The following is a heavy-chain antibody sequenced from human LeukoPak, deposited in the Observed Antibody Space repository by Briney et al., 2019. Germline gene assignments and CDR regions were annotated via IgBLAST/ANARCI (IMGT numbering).Heavy chain of an antibody. D-gene: IGHD3-22*01. Sequence: PGGSLRLSCAASGFTFSSYEMNWVRQAPGKGLEWVSYISSSGSTIYYADSVKGRFTISRDNAKNSLYLQMNSLRAEDTAVYYCAKEYYYDTSGDRGYMDVWRKGTTHTISS. CDR3: AKEYYYDTSGDRGYMDV. CDR2: ISSSGSTI. J-gene: IGHJ6*03. CDR1: GFTFSSYE. V-gene: IGHV3-48*03.